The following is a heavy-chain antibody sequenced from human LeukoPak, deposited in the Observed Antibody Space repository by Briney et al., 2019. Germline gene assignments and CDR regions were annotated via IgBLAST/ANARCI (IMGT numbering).Heavy chain of an antibody. V-gene: IGHV4-34*01. CDR1: GGSFSGYY. J-gene: IGHJ5*02. D-gene: IGHD3-3*01. CDR3: ARGGVRFLEWPYNWFDP. Sequence: SETLSLTCAVYGGSFSGYYWSWIRQPPGKGLEWIGEINHSGSTNYNPSLKSRVTISVDTSKNQFSLKLSSVTAADTAVYYCARGGVRFLEWPYNWFDPWGQGTLVTVSS. CDR2: INHSGST.